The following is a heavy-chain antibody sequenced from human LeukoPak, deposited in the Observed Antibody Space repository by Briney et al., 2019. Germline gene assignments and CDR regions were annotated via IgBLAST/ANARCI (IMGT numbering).Heavy chain of an antibody. V-gene: IGHV3-74*01. J-gene: IGHJ4*02. CDR2: INSDGSNT. CDR3: ARGGLRWEPHFDY. D-gene: IGHD1-26*01. CDR1: GFTFSNYW. Sequence: PGGSPRLSCAASGFTFSNYWMHWVRQAPGKGLVWVSRINSDGSNTNYADSVKGRFTISRDNAKNTLYLQMNSLRAEDTAVYYCARGGLRWEPHFDYWGQGTLVTVSS.